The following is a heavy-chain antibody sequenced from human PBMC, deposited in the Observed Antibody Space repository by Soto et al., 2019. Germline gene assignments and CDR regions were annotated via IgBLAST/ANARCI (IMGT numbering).Heavy chain of an antibody. CDR2: VKQDGSEK. Sequence: EVQLVESGGGLVQPGGSLRLSCETSGFTFTKYGMSWVRQVPGKGLEWVANVKQDGSEKYYLDSVEGRFIISRDNAKNSLDLEMNSLRVEDTAVYYCARDHMRDWGQGVQVTVSA. V-gene: IGHV3-7*03. CDR1: GFTFTKYG. J-gene: IGHJ4*02. CDR3: ARDHMRD.